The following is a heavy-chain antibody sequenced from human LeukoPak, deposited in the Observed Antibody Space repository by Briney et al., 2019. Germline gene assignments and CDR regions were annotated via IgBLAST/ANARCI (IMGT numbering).Heavy chain of an antibody. CDR2: ISSSSSTI. J-gene: IGHJ4*02. CDR1: GFTFSSYS. Sequence: GGSLRLSCAASGFTFSSYSMNWVRQAPGKGLDWVSYISSSSSTIYYADSVKGRFTISRDNAKNSLYLQMNSLRAEDTAVYYCARDLGTILPYYFDYWGQGTLVTVSS. V-gene: IGHV3-48*01. D-gene: IGHD3-3*01. CDR3: ARDLGTILPYYFDY.